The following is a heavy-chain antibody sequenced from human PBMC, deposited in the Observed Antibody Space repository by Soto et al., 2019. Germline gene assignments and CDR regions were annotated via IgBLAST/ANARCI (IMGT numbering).Heavy chain of an antibody. Sequence: QVRLVQSGAEMKKPGASVKVSCRTSGYTVTGYHIHWVRQAPGQGLEWMGWINPHSGGTNYAQEFRGRVTMTRDTSISTAYMEVNSLRSDDTAVYYCARGCSGGTCFLFDIWGQGTLVTVTS. V-gene: IGHV1-2*02. J-gene: IGHJ5*02. CDR3: ARGCSGGTCFLFDI. CDR2: INPHSGGT. D-gene: IGHD2-15*01. CDR1: GYTVTGYH.